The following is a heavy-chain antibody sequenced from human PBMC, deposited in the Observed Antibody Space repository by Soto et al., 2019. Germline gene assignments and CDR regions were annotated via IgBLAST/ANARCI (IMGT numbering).Heavy chain of an antibody. D-gene: IGHD6-6*01. V-gene: IGHV4-38-2*02. CDR3: AREYSSSAGYFDY. CDR2: IYHSGNT. CDR1: GYSISSGYY. Sequence: PSETLSLTCAVSGYSISSGYYWGWIRQPPGKGLEWIGSIYHSGNTHYNPSLKNRVTISVDTSKNEFYLKFPSVTAAATAFYYCAREYSSSAGYFDYWGQGTLVTVS. J-gene: IGHJ4*02.